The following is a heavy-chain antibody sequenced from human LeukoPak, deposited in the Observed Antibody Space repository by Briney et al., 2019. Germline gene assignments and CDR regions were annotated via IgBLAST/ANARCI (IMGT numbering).Heavy chain of an antibody. CDR1: GYTFTGYY. V-gene: IGHV1-2*02. D-gene: IGHD4-17*01. Sequence: ASVTVSCKASGYTFTGYYMHWVRQAPGQGLEWMGWINLNSGGTKYEQKFQGRVTMTRDTPISTAYMELSRLRSDDTAVYYCARDTRTMTAVTRGQHYSYGWDVWGQGTTVTVSS. CDR3: ARDTRTMTAVTRGQHYSYGWDV. J-gene: IGHJ6*02. CDR2: INLNSGGT.